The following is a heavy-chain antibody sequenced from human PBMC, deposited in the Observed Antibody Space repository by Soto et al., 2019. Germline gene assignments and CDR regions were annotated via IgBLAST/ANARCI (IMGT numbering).Heavy chain of an antibody. CDR2: ISYDGSNK. CDR1: GFTFSSYA. J-gene: IGHJ4*02. D-gene: IGHD1-26*01. CDR3: ARVVSGSIGY. V-gene: IGHV3-30-3*01. Sequence: GGSLRLSCAASGFTFSSYAMHWVRQAPGKGLEWVAVISYDGSNKYYADSVKGRFTISRDSSKNTLYLQMNSLRAEDTAVYYCARVVSGSIGYWGQGTLVTVSS.